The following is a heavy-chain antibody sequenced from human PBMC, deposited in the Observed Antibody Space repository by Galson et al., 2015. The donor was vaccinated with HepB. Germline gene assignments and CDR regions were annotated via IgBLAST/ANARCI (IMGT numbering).Heavy chain of an antibody. D-gene: IGHD5-18*01. CDR1: GFTFSSYA. J-gene: IGHJ4*02. CDR3: GVGVYSYGYDY. CDR2: IGGSGGPI. Sequence: SLRLSCAASGFTFSSYAMSWVRQAPGQGLEWLSAIGGSGGPIYYADSVKGRFTVSRDNSKNTLYLQINSLRAEDTAVYYCGVGVYSYGYDYWGQGSLVTVSS. V-gene: IGHV3-23*01.